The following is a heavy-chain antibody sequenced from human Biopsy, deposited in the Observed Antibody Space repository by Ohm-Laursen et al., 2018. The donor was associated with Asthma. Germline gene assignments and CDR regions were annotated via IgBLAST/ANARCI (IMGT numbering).Heavy chain of an antibody. CDR1: GGTFSGYS. Sequence: SSVKVSCKASGGTFSGYSVSWVRQAPGQGLEWMGGIIPIFGTANYAQKFQGRVTITADGSTSTAYMELSSLRSEDTAVYYCARHPYVDGSDNYYYRGNDYYLGMDVWGQGTTVTVSS. V-gene: IGHV1-69*01. CDR3: ARHPYVDGSDNYYYRGNDYYLGMDV. CDR2: IIPIFGTA. D-gene: IGHD3-10*01. J-gene: IGHJ6*02.